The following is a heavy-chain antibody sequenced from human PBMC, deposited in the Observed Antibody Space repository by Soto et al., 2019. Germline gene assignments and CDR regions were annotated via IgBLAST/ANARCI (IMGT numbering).Heavy chain of an antibody. J-gene: IGHJ6*02. V-gene: IGHV1-18*01. CDR2: ISGDNINS. Sequence: GASVKVSCKASGFTFSDYGLSWVRQAPGQPLEWMGWISGDNINSKYSQKFRGRLTMTTDTSTATASMELRSLTSDDTAVYYCGREGQQLAQEKYYQFNGMDVWGQGTTVTVSS. CDR1: GFTFSDYG. CDR3: GREGQQLAQEKYYQFNGMDV. D-gene: IGHD6-13*01.